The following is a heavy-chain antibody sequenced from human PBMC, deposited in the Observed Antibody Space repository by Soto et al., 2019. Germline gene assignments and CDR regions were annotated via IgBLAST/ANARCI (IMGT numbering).Heavy chain of an antibody. CDR2: IYYSGST. V-gene: IGHV4-61*01. CDR1: GGSVSSGSYY. J-gene: IGHJ4*02. D-gene: IGHD5-18*01. Sequence: SETLSLTCTVSGGSVSSGSYYWSWIRQPPGKGLEWIGYIYYSGSTNYNPFLKSRVTISVDTSKNQFSLKLSSVTAADTAVYYCARGGVVDTAMADYWGQGTLVTVSS. CDR3: ARGGVVDTAMADY.